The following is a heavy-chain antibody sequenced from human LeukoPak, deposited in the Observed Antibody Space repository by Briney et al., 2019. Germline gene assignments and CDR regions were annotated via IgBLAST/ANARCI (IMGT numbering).Heavy chain of an antibody. Sequence: GGSLRLSCAASGFTFSSYSMNWVRQAPGKGLEWVSSISSSSSYIYYADSVKGRFTISRDNSKNTLYLQMNSLGAEDTAVYYCARGLSGWYRWYFDLWGRGTLVTVSS. J-gene: IGHJ2*01. D-gene: IGHD6-19*01. CDR2: ISSSSSYI. V-gene: IGHV3-21*01. CDR3: ARGLSGWYRWYFDL. CDR1: GFTFSSYS.